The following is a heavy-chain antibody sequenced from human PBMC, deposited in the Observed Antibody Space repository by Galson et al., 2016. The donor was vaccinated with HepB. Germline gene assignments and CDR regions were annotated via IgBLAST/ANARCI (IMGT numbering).Heavy chain of an antibody. CDR1: GNTFTDY. Sequence: SVKVSCKASGNTFTDYVSWVRQAPGQGLEWMGRINTNSGGTNYALAFHGRITMTRDTATRTLYMELRTLRSDDTAVYYCATQLVPGSASWGQGTRVVVSS. D-gene: IGHD1-1*01. CDR2: INTNSGGT. J-gene: IGHJ5*02. V-gene: IGHV1-2*06. CDR3: ATQLVPGSAS.